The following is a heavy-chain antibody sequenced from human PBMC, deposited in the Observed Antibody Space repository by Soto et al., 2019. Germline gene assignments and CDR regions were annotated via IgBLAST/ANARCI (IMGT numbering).Heavy chain of an antibody. Sequence: GGSLRLSCAASGFPFSSYTMSWVRQAPGKGLEWVSSFSGRDATTYYADSVKGRFTISRDNSKNTLYLQMNSLRAEDTALYFCVRTIVGATKGGWFDPWGQGALVTVSS. CDR1: GFPFSSYT. J-gene: IGHJ5*02. CDR2: FSGRDATT. CDR3: VRTIVGATKGGWFDP. D-gene: IGHD1-26*01. V-gene: IGHV3-23*01.